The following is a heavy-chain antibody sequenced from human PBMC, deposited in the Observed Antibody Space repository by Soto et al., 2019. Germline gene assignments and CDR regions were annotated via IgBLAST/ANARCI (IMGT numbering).Heavy chain of an antibody. J-gene: IGHJ4*02. CDR2: IKSKADGGTT. D-gene: IGHD4-17*01. Sequence: GGSLRLSCTASEFTFANAWISWVRQAPGKGLEWVGRIKSKADGGTTDYAAPVKGRFTISRDESQNTLYLQMNSLKTEDTAVYYCTSLYYGHWGQGTLVTVSS. V-gene: IGHV3-15*01. CDR3: TSLYYGH. CDR1: EFTFANAW.